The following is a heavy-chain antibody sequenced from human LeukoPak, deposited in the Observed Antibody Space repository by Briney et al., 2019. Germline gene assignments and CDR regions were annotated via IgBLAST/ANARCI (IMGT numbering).Heavy chain of an antibody. V-gene: IGHV3-9*01. D-gene: IGHD3-22*01. Sequence: GGSLRLSCAASGFTFSSYWMHWVRQAPGKGLVWVSGISWNSGSIGYADSVKGRFTISRDNAKNSLYLQMNSLRAEDTALYYCAKDTYYDSSGYFDYWGQGTLVTVSS. J-gene: IGHJ4*02. CDR2: ISWNSGSI. CDR1: GFTFSSYW. CDR3: AKDTYYDSSGYFDY.